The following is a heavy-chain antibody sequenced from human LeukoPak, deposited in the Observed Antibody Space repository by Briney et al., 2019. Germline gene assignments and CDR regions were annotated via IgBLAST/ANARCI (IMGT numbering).Heavy chain of an antibody. CDR3: ARHSRGVAGTYCFDY. CDR1: GYSFTSYW. CDR2: IYPGDSDT. D-gene: IGHD6-19*01. J-gene: IGHJ4*02. Sequence: GESLKISCKGSGYSFTSYWIGWVRQMPGKGLEWMGIIYPGDSDTRYSPPFQGQVTISADKSISTAYLQWSSLKASDTAMYYCARHSRGVAGTYCFDYWGQGTLVTVSS. V-gene: IGHV5-51*01.